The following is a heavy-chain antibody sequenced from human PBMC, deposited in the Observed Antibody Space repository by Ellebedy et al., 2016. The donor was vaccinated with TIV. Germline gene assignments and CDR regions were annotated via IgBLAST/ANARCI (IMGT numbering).Heavy chain of an antibody. CDR2: ISSSSSSI. D-gene: IGHD1-26*01. CDR3: AREKWELLPDKYYFDS. V-gene: IGHV3-21*01. CDR1: GFTFSSYN. J-gene: IGHJ4*02. Sequence: PGGSLRLSCAASGFTFSSYNMNWVRQAPGKGLEWVSSISSSSSSIYYADSVKGRFSMSRDNAKNSLYLQMNSLRAEDTAVYYCAREKWELLPDKYYFDSWGQGALVTVSS.